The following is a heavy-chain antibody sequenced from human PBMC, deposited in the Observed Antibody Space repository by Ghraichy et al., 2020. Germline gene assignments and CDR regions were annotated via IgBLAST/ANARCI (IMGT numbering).Heavy chain of an antibody. Sequence: GESLRLSFAASGFTVSSNYMSWVRQAPGKGLEWVSVIYSGGSTYYADSVKGRFTISRDNSKNTLYLQMNNLRAEDTAVYYCARGAMTTGTIFDYWGQGTLVTVSS. D-gene: IGHD4-17*01. CDR2: IYSGGST. V-gene: IGHV3-66*01. J-gene: IGHJ4*02. CDR3: ARGAMTTGTIFDY. CDR1: GFTVSSNY.